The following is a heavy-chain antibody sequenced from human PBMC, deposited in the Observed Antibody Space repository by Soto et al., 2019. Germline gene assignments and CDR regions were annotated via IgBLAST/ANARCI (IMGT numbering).Heavy chain of an antibody. CDR1: GFTFGDYA. CDR2: IRSKAYGGTT. D-gene: IGHD6-6*01. Sequence: GVLRLSCTASGFTFGDYAMSWFRQAPGKGLEWVGFIRSKAYGGTTEYAASVKGRFTISRDDSKSIAYLQMNSLKTEDTAVYYCTRDSYSSSPYLNWFDPWGQGTLVTVSS. J-gene: IGHJ5*02. V-gene: IGHV3-49*03. CDR3: TRDSYSSSPYLNWFDP.